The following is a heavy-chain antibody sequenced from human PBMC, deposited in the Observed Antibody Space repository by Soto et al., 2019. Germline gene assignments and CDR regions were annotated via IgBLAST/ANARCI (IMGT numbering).Heavy chain of an antibody. J-gene: IGHJ4*02. V-gene: IGHV1-18*01. CDR2: ISAYDGKT. D-gene: IGHD3-10*01. Sequence: GASVKVCCKASGYTFTSYGMSWVRQAPGQGLEWMGWISAYDGKTNYAQKFQGRVTMTEDTSTDTAYMELSSLRSEDTAVYYCATSWFGDPSGDYWGQGTLVTVSS. CDR1: GYTFTSYG. CDR3: ATSWFGDPSGDY.